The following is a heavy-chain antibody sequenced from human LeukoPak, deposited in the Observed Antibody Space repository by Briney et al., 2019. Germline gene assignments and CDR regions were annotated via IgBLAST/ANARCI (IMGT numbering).Heavy chain of an antibody. Sequence: PGGSLRLSCSVSGFTFGDYVMSWVRQAPGKGLEWVGFIRSKAYGGTTEYAASVKGRFTISRDDSKSIAYLQMNSLKTEDTALYYCATGSGWYSIYYWGQGTLVTVSS. CDR1: GFTFGDYV. CDR3: ATGSGWYSIYY. V-gene: IGHV3-49*04. D-gene: IGHD6-19*01. CDR2: IRSKAYGGTT. J-gene: IGHJ4*02.